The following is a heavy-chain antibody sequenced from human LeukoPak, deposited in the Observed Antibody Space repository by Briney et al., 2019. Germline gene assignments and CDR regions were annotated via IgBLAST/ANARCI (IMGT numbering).Heavy chain of an antibody. Sequence: GGSLRLSCAASGFTFSSFSMNWVSQAPGKGLEWVSSISSSFNYLYYADSVKGRFTISRDNAKNSLYLQMNSLRAEDTAVYYCARPSAYSPDGFDVWGQGTMVTISS. V-gene: IGHV3-21*01. CDR2: ISSSFNYL. J-gene: IGHJ3*01. D-gene: IGHD1-26*01. CDR1: GFTFSSFS. CDR3: ARPSAYSPDGFDV.